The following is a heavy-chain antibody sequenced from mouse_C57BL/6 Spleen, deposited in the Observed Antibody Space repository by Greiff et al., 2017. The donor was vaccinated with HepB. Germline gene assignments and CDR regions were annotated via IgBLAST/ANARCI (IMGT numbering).Heavy chain of an antibody. CDR3: ATAYYSNFFAY. CDR1: GYAFSSSW. CDR2: IYPGDGDT. J-gene: IGHJ3*01. D-gene: IGHD2-5*01. Sequence: QVQLKESGPELVKPGASVKISCKASGYAFSSSWMNWVKQRPGKGLEWIGRIYPGDGDTNYNGKFKGKATLTADKSSSTAYMQLSSLTSEDSAVYFCATAYYSNFFAYWGQGTLVTVSA. V-gene: IGHV1-82*01.